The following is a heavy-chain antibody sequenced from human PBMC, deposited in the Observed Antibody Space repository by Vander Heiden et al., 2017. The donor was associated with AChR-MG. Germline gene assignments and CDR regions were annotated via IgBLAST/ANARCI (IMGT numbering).Heavy chain of an antibody. CDR1: GVTFSSYA. D-gene: IGHD1-26*01. Sequence: EVQLLESGGDLIQPGGSLRRACAASGVTFSSYAMSWVRQAPGKGLGWVSTISGSGGSTYDADSVKGRFTISRDNSRNTLHLQMNTLRAEETALYYCARDPGGSYDYWGQGTLVTVSS. CDR2: ISGSGGST. V-gene: IGHV3-23*01. J-gene: IGHJ4*02. CDR3: ARDPGGSYDY.